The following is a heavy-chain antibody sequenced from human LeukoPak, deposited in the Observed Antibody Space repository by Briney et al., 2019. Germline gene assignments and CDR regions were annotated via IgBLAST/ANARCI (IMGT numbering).Heavy chain of an antibody. CDR2: IYTSGST. Sequence: SETLSLTCTVSGGSISSYYWSWIRQPPGKGLEWIGYIYTSGSTNYNPSLKSRVTISVDTSKNQFSLKLSSVTAADTAVYYCARHAGGSDIMGATNWFDPWGQGTLVTVSS. J-gene: IGHJ5*02. V-gene: IGHV4-4*09. D-gene: IGHD1-26*01. CDR1: GGSISSYY. CDR3: ARHAGGSDIMGATNWFDP.